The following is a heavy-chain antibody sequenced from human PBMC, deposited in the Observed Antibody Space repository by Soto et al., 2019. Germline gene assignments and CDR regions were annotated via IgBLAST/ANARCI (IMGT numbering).Heavy chain of an antibody. CDR2: IYHSGST. CDR1: GYSISSGYY. V-gene: IGHV4-38-2*01. J-gene: IGHJ4*02. CDR3: ARARSNTVTTMTFDY. D-gene: IGHD4-17*01. Sequence: KTSETLSLTCAVSGYSISSGYYWGWIRQPPGKGLEWIGSIYHSGSTYYNPSLKSRVTISVDTSKNQFSLKLSSVTAADTAVYYCARARSNTVTTMTFDYWGQGTLVTVSS.